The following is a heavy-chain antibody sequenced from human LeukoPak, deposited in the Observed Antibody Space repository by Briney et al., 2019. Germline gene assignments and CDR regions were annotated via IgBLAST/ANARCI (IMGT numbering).Heavy chain of an antibody. Sequence: SETLSLTCTVSGVSISSYYWSWIRQPPGKGLEWIGYIYYSGSTNYNPSLKSRVTISVDTSKNQFSLKQSSVTAADTAVYYCARDSSNSIAAAVYWGQGTLVTVSS. CDR2: IYYSGST. J-gene: IGHJ4*02. D-gene: IGHD6-13*01. CDR3: ARDSSNSIAAAVY. V-gene: IGHV4-59*01. CDR1: GVSISSYY.